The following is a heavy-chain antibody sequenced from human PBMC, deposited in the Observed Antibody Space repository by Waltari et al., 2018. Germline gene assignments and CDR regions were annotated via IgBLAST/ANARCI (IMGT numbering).Heavy chain of an antibody. D-gene: IGHD6-13*01. CDR2: IIPILGIA. CDR3: ARLTYSSSWYPGKAEYFQH. V-gene: IGHV1-69*02. J-gene: IGHJ1*01. CDR1: GGTFSSYP. Sequence: QVQLVQSGAEVKKPGSSVKVSCKASGGTFSSYPISWVRQAPGQGLEWMGRIIPILGIANYAQKFQGRVTITADKSTSTAYMELSSLRSEDTAVYYCARLTYSSSWYPGKAEYFQHWGQGTLVTVSS.